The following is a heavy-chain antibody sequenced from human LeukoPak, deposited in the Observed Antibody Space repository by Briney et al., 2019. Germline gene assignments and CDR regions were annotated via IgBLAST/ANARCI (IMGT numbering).Heavy chain of an antibody. D-gene: IGHD3-10*01. CDR2: ISGSGSNT. CDR3: AKHPTMVRGVDDGLDL. J-gene: IGHJ3*01. V-gene: IGHV3-23*01. CDR1: GFRFGAYA. Sequence: GGSLRLSCRVSGFRFGAYAMTWVRQPPGKGLEWVSTISGSGSNTYYADSVKGRFTISRDNSETTLYLQINSLRVDDTAEYYCAKHPTMVRGVDDGLDLWGQGTMVTVSS.